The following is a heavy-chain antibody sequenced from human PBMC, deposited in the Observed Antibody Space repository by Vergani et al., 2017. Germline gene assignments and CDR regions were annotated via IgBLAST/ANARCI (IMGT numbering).Heavy chain of an antibody. V-gene: IGHV3-30*02. CDR3: AKGDSVARGSFYGKFDL. CDR1: GFSFSTYG. J-gene: IGHJ4*02. D-gene: IGHD1-26*01. CDR2: IRYDGTTK. Sequence: QMQLVESGGGVVQPGGSLRLSCVASGFSFSTYGMNWVRQTPGKGLEWVAFIRYDGTTKYSADSVKGRFSISRDNSKNTLYLQMNSLRGDDTAVYYCAKGDSVARGSFYGKFDLWGQGILVTISS.